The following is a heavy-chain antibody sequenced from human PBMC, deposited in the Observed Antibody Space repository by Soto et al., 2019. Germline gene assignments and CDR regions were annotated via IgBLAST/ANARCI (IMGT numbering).Heavy chain of an antibody. CDR3: AHSQRGPRDF. Sequence: ASVKVSCKASGYTFTTYYMQWVRQAPGQGLEWMGILNPNGGFTNYAQKFQGRLTITKDTSRDQVVLAMTNMDPMDTATYFCAHSQRGPRDFWGPGILVTVSS. CDR1: GYTFTTYY. CDR2: LNPNGGFT. J-gene: IGHJ4*02. V-gene: IGHV1-46*01. D-gene: IGHD5-12*01.